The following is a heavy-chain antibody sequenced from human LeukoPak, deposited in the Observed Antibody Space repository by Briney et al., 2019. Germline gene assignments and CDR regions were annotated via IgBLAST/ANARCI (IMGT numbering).Heavy chain of an antibody. CDR1: GVSFSGYY. Sequence: SETLSLTCAVYGVSFSGYYWSWIRQPPGKGLEWIGEINHSGSTNYNPSLKSRVTISVDTSKNQFSLKLSSVTAADTAVYYCARGSPRAFDIWGQGTMVAVSS. CDR2: INHSGST. J-gene: IGHJ3*02. CDR3: ARGSPRAFDI. V-gene: IGHV4-34*01.